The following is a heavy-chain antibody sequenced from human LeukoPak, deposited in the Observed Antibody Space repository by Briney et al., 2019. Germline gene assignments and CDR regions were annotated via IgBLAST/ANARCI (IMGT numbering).Heavy chain of an antibody. J-gene: IGHJ4*02. V-gene: IGHV3-23*01. CDR1: GFSFRSYG. D-gene: IGHD3-10*01. CDR3: AKAPLAVYGSGYYFDY. Sequence: GGSLRLSCAASGFSFRSYGLHWVRQAPGKGLEWVSAISGSGGSTYYADSVRGRFTISRDNSKNTLYLQMNSLRAEDTVVYYCAKAPLAVYGSGYYFDYWGQGTLVTVSS. CDR2: ISGSGGST.